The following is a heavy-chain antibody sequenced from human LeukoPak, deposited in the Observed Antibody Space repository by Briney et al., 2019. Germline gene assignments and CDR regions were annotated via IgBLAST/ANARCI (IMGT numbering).Heavy chain of an antibody. D-gene: IGHD5-12*01. J-gene: IGHJ3*02. CDR3: AKYRYPGTHSAFDI. Sequence: SSETLSLTCIVSGDSISNFYWSWIRQPPGKGLEWIGYVHYFGSASYNPSLKSRVTISVDTSKNQLSLKLISVTAADAAVYYCAKYRYPGTHSAFDIWGQGTMVTVSS. CDR2: VHYFGSA. V-gene: IGHV4-59*08. CDR1: GDSISNFY.